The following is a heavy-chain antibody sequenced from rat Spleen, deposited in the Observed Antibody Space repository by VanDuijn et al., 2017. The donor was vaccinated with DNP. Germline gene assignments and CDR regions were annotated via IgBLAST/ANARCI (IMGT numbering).Heavy chain of an antibody. CDR1: GYTFTSYY. J-gene: IGHJ2*01. Sequence: QVQLRQSGTEPAKPGSSVKISCKASGYTFTSYYISWIKQTTGLGLEYIGYINTGSGVTSYNEKFKGKATLTVDKSSSTAFMQLSSLTPDDSAVYYCGRGDYGYKGYYFDYWGQGVMVTVSS. V-gene: IGHV1-43*01. CDR2: INTGSGVT. D-gene: IGHD1-7*01. CDR3: GRGDYGYKGYYFDY.